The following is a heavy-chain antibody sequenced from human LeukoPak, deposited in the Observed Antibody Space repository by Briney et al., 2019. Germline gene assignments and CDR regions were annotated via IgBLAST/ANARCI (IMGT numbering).Heavy chain of an antibody. D-gene: IGHD1-1*01. CDR2: IYYSGST. CDR3: ARVYWNDGGALYYFDY. J-gene: IGHJ4*02. Sequence: PSETLSLTCTVSGGSISSSSYYWGWIRQPPGKGLEWIGSIYYSGSTYYNPSLKSRVTISVDTSKNQFSLKLSSVTAADTAVYYCARVYWNDGGALYYFDYWGQGTLVTVSS. CDR1: GGSISSSSYY. V-gene: IGHV4-39*07.